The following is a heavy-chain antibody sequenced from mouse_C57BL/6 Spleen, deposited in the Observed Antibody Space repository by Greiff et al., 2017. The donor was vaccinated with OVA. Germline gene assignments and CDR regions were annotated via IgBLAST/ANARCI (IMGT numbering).Heavy chain of an antibody. CDR3: ARGRITTPMDY. D-gene: IGHD1-1*01. Sequence: VQLQQPGAELVMPGASVKLSCKASGYTFTSYWMHWVKQRPGQGLEWIGEIDPSDSYTNYNQKFKGKSTLTVDKSSSTAYMQLSSLTSEDSAVYYCARGRITTPMDYWGQGTSVTVSS. CDR1: GYTFTSYW. J-gene: IGHJ4*01. V-gene: IGHV1-69*01. CDR2: IDPSDSYT.